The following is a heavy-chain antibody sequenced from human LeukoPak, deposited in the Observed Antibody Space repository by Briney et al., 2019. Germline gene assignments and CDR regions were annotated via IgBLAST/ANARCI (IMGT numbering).Heavy chain of an antibody. V-gene: IGHV3-23*01. CDR2: ISGSGGST. CDR1: GFTFSSYA. Sequence: PGGSLRLSCAASGFTFSSYAMSWVRQAPGKGLEWVSAISGSGGSTYYAGSVKGRFTISRDNSKNTLYLQMNSLRAEDTAVYYCAKDWAHITMIVVVIGPYFDYWGQGTPVTVSS. J-gene: IGHJ4*02. CDR3: AKDWAHITMIVVVIGPYFDY. D-gene: IGHD3-22*01.